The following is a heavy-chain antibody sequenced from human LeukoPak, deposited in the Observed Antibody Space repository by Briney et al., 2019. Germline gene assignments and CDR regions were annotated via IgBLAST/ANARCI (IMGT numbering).Heavy chain of an antibody. CDR1: GFTFSSYA. CDR2: ISGSGGST. J-gene: IGHJ4*02. D-gene: IGHD3-10*01. V-gene: IGHV3-23*01. Sequence: GGSLRLSCAASGFTFSSYAMSWVRQAPGKGLEWVSAISGSGGSTYYADSVKGRFTISRGNSKNTLYLQMNSLRAEDTAVYYCAKGMVLFTMVRGDFDYWGQGTLVTVSS. CDR3: AKGMVLFTMVRGDFDY.